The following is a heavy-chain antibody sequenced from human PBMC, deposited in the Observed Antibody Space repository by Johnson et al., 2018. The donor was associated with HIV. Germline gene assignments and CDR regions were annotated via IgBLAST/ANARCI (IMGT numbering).Heavy chain of an antibody. CDR1: GFTFNNAW. Sequence: VYLVESGGGLVEPGGSLRLSCAASGFTFNNAWMSWVRQAPGKGLEWVGGIKSKTDGGTTDYAAPVKGRFTISRDNSKNTLYLQMNSLRVDDTAIYYCARAYTYGAFDIWGQGTMVTVSS. V-gene: IGHV3-15*01. CDR3: ARAYTYGAFDI. J-gene: IGHJ3*02. CDR2: IKSKTDGGTT. D-gene: IGHD5-18*01.